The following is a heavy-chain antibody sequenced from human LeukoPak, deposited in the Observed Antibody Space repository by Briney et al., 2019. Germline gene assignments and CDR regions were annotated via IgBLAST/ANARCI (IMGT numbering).Heavy chain of an antibody. V-gene: IGHV1-18*01. Sequence: GASVKVSCKPSGYTLTSYGISWVRQAPGQRLERMGWISAYNGNTNYAQKLQGRVTMTIDTSTSTAYMELRSLRSDDAAVYYCARGGPYTMIVVVTAEYFQHWGQGTLVTVSS. CDR3: ARGGPYTMIVVVTAEYFQH. CDR1: GYTLTSYG. D-gene: IGHD3-22*01. CDR2: ISAYNGNT. J-gene: IGHJ1*01.